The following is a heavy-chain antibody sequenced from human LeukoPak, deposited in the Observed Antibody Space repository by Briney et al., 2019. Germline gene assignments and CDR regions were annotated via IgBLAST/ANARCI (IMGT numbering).Heavy chain of an antibody. J-gene: IGHJ1*01. CDR2: IIRDETDI. Sequence: PGGSLRLSCAASGFTFNSYISWFRQPPEDDLEWVAIIIRDETDIYYVDSVKGRFTITRDNARNSLFLLMNSMRVEDRGVYYCARGYGRGGSDGATWGPGTLVTVSS. CDR1: GFTFNSY. CDR3: ARGYGRGGSDGAT. D-gene: IGHD3-16*01. V-gene: IGHV3-7*01.